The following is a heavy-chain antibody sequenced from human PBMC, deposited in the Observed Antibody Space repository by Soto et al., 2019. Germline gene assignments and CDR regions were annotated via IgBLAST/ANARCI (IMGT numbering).Heavy chain of an antibody. D-gene: IGHD6-13*01. CDR3: ARQTAAGNTDDAFDI. CDR2: IYPGDSDT. Sequence: PGESLKISCKGSGYSFTSYWIGWVRQMPGKGLEWMGIIYPGDSDTRYSPSFQGQVTISADKSISTAYLQWSSLKASDTAMYYCARQTAAGNTDDAFDIWGQGTMVTVS. CDR1: GYSFTSYW. V-gene: IGHV5-51*01. J-gene: IGHJ3*02.